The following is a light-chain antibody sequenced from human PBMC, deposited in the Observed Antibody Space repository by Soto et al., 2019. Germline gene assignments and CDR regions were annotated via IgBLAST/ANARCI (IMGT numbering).Light chain of an antibody. CDR2: GAS. Sequence: EIVVTHSPATLSVSPGERVTLSCRASQSVSSNLAWYQQKPGQAPRLLIYGASTRATGIPARFSDSGSGTEFTLTISSLQSEDFAVYSCLQYGNWPFTFGPGTKVDIK. J-gene: IGKJ3*01. CDR3: LQYGNWPFT. CDR1: QSVSSN. V-gene: IGKV3-15*01.